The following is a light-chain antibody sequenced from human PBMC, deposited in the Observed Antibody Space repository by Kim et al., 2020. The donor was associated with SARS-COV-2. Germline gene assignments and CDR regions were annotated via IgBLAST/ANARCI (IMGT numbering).Light chain of an antibody. CDR3: QQYAGSPWT. CDR2: GAS. V-gene: IGKV3-20*01. Sequence: EIVLTQSPGTLSLSPGERATLSCRASQSVSSIYLAWYQHKPGQAPRLLIYGASTRATGIPDRFSGSASGTDFTLAISRLEPEDYAVYYCQQYAGSPWTFGQGTKVDIK. CDR1: QSVSSIY. J-gene: IGKJ1*01.